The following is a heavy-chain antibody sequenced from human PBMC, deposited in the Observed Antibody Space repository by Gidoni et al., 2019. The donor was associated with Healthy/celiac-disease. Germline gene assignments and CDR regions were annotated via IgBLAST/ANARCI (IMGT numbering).Heavy chain of an antibody. Sequence: EVQLVESGGGLVQPGRSLRLSCAASGFTFDDYAMHWVRQAPGKGLEWVSGISWNSGSIGYADSVKGRFTISRDNAKNSLYLQMNSLRAEDTALYYCAKQDDSSGYFDYWGQGTLVTVSS. CDR1: GFTFDDYA. V-gene: IGHV3-9*01. D-gene: IGHD3-22*01. J-gene: IGHJ4*02. CDR3: AKQDDSSGYFDY. CDR2: ISWNSGSI.